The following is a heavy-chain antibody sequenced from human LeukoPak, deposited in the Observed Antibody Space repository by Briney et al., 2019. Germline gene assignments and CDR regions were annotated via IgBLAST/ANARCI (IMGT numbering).Heavy chain of an antibody. J-gene: IGHJ4*02. Sequence: GGSLRLSCAASGFTFSSYSMNWVRQAPGKGREWVASISSSSSYIYYADSVKGRFTISRDNAKNSLYLQMNSLRAEDTAVYYCARDAYDSSGLDYWGQGTLVTVSS. V-gene: IGHV3-21*01. CDR3: ARDAYDSSGLDY. D-gene: IGHD3-22*01. CDR2: ISSSSSYI. CDR1: GFTFSSYS.